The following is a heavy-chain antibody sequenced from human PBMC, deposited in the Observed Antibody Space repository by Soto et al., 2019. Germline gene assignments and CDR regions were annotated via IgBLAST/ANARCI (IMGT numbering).Heavy chain of an antibody. J-gene: IGHJ4*02. CDR1: GFPFNRYV. CDR3: ANILTGPTAY. D-gene: IGHD1-20*01. Sequence: QVQLVESGGGVVLPGRSLKLSCAASGFPFNRYVMHWFRQAPGKGLEWVASIYYDASKEYYTDSVKGRFTIARDNSKNTVSLQMNSLRAEDTAVYYCANILTGPTAYWGQGTLVTVSS. V-gene: IGHV3-30*18. CDR2: IYYDASKE.